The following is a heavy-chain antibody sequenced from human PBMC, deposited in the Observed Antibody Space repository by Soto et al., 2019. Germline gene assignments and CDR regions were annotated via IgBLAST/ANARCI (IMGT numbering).Heavy chain of an antibody. CDR3: ARHHYSYGYEWFDP. D-gene: IGHD5-18*01. CDR2: SYYSGST. Sequence: SETLSLTCAVSGGSISSSSYYRGWIRQPPGKGLEWIGSSYYSGSTYYNPSLKSRITISVDTSKNQFSLKLSSVTAADTAVYYCARHHYSYGYEWFDPWGQGTMVAVSS. V-gene: IGHV4-39*01. J-gene: IGHJ5*02. CDR1: GGSISSSSYY.